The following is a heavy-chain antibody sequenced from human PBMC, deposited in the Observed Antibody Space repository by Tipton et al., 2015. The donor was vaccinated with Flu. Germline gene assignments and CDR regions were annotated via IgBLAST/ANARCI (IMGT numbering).Heavy chain of an antibody. CDR1: GGSMSSFY. D-gene: IGHD3-10*01. V-gene: IGHV4-4*07. Sequence: LRLSCTVSGGSMSSFYWTWIRQPAGKGLEWIGRMYVSGSTKYNPSLKSRVTMSVDTSKNQFSLKLSSVTAADTAVYYCARGSGSGTDVTFYFWGQGTLVTVST. CDR2: MYVSGST. CDR3: ARGSGSGTDVTFYF. J-gene: IGHJ4*02.